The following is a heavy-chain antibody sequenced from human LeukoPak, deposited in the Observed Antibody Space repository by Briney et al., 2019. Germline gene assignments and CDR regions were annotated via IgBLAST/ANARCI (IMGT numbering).Heavy chain of an antibody. J-gene: IGHJ6*03. D-gene: IGHD2-8*02. CDR3: ARRLGGLSDYYMDV. CDR1: GGSISSYY. Sequence: SETLSLTCTVSGGSISSYYWSWIRQPPGKGLEWIGYIYYSGSTNYNPSLKSRVTISVDTSKNQFSLKLSSVTAADTAVYYCARRLGGLSDYYMDVWGKGTTVTVSS. CDR2: IYYSGST. V-gene: IGHV4-59*01.